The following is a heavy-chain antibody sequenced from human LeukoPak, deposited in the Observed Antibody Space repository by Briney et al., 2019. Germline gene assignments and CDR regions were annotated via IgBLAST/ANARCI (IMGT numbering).Heavy chain of an antibody. CDR3: ARDLNDYYGSSDPDY. J-gene: IGHJ4*02. Sequence: GGSLRLSCAASGFTFSSYSMNWVRQAPGKGLESVSSISSSSSYIYYADSVKGRFTISRDNAKNSLYLQMNSLRAEDTAVYYCARDLNDYYGSSDPDYWGQGTLVTVSS. D-gene: IGHD3-22*01. V-gene: IGHV3-21*01. CDR2: ISSSSSYI. CDR1: GFTFSSYS.